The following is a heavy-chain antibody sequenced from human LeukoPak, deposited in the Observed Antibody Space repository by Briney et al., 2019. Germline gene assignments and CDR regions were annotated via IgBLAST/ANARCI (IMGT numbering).Heavy chain of an antibody. V-gene: IGHV4-39*07. CDR2: SYYSGST. J-gene: IGHJ4*02. CDR3: ARGFSTGYRAAKRNNDY. CDR1: GGSISSSSYY. D-gene: IGHD3-9*01. Sequence: PSETLSLTCTVSGGSISSSSYYWGWIRQPPGKGLEWIGYSYYSGSTYYNPSLKSRVTISVDTSKNQFSLKLSSVTAADTAVYYCARGFSTGYRAAKRNNDYWGQGTLVTVSS.